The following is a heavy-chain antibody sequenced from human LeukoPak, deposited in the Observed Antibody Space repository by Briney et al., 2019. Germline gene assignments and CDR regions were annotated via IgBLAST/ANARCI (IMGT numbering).Heavy chain of an antibody. D-gene: IGHD6-13*01. J-gene: IGHJ5*02. Sequence: GGSLRLSCAASGFTFSGSAMHWVRQASGKGLEWVGRIRSKANGYATAYAASVKGRFTISRDDSKNTAYLQMNSLKTEDTAVYYCTRLDRSSAWGPGTLVTVSS. V-gene: IGHV3-73*01. CDR2: IRSKANGYAT. CDR1: GFTFSGSA. CDR3: TRLDRSSA.